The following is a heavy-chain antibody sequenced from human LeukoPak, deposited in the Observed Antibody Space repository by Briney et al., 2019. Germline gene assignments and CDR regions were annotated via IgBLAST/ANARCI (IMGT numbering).Heavy chain of an antibody. Sequence: GGSLRLSCAASGFTFSSYGMNWVRQAPGKGLEWVSSISSSSSYIYYADSVKGRFTISRDNAKNSLYLQMNSLRAEDTAVYYCARDYPDSSGYPNNWFDPWGQGTLVTVSS. V-gene: IGHV3-21*01. CDR2: ISSSSSYI. J-gene: IGHJ5*02. CDR1: GFTFSSYG. D-gene: IGHD3-22*01. CDR3: ARDYPDSSGYPNNWFDP.